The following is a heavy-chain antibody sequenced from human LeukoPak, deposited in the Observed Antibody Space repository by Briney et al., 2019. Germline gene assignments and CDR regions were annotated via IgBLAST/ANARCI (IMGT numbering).Heavy chain of an antibody. CDR1: GFTFSSYG. V-gene: IGHV3-30*18. CDR2: ISYDGSNK. CDR3: AKDFASGYGLLDY. Sequence: GGSLRLSCAASGFTFSSYGMHWVRQAPGKGLEWVAVISYDGSNKYYADSVKGRFTISRDNSKNTLYLQMNSLRAEDTAVYYCAKDFASGYGLLDYWGQGTLVTVSS. D-gene: IGHD5-18*01. J-gene: IGHJ4*02.